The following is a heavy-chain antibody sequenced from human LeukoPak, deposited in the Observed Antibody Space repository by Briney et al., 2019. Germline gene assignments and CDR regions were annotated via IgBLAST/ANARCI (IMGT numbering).Heavy chain of an antibody. J-gene: IGHJ6*03. V-gene: IGHV4-61*02. CDR1: GDSISSGDYY. CDR3: ARDRRDLPYYYYYVDV. CDR2: IYITGNT. Sequence: SETLSLTCTVSGDSISSGDYYWSWIRQPAGKGLEWIGRIYITGNTKYNPSLKSRVTMSVDMSKNQFSLKLSSVTAADTAVYYCARDRRDLPYYYYYVDVWGKGTTVTISS.